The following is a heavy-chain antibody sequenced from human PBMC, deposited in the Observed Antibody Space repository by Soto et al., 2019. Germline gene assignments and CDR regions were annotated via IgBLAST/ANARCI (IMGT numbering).Heavy chain of an antibody. Sequence: HPGGSLRLSCAASGFTFSSYGMHWVRQAPGKGLEWVAVISYDGSNKYYADSVKGRFTISRDNSKNTLYLQMNSLRAEDTAVYYCAKELHYGDASDYWGQGTLVTVSS. D-gene: IGHD4-17*01. CDR1: GFTFSSYG. CDR2: ISYDGSNK. CDR3: AKELHYGDASDY. V-gene: IGHV3-30*18. J-gene: IGHJ4*02.